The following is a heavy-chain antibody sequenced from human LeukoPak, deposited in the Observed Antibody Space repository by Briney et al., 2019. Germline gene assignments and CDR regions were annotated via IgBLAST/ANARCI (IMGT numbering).Heavy chain of an antibody. Sequence: GGSLRLSCAASGFTFSSYSMNWVRQAPGKGLEWVSSISSCSSYIYYADSVKGRFTISRDNAKNSLYLQMNSLRAEDTAVYYCARGISYFDYWGQGTLVTVSS. D-gene: IGHD5-18*01. CDR1: GFTFSSYS. CDR3: ARGISYFDY. CDR2: ISSCSSYI. J-gene: IGHJ4*02. V-gene: IGHV3-21*01.